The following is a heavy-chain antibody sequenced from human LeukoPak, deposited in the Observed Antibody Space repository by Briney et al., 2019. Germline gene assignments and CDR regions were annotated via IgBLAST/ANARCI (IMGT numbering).Heavy chain of an antibody. CDR1: GVSIRSSTYY. CDR3: ARQRARSGWSTSGY. D-gene: IGHD6-19*01. V-gene: IGHV4-39*01. Sequence: SETLSLTCTGSGVSIRSSTYYWGWIRQPPGKGLEWIGRMYYTGSTHYSPSLKSRVTISVDTSKHQFSLKLSSVTAADTAVYYCARQRARSGWSTSGYWGQGTLVTVS. CDR2: MYYTGST. J-gene: IGHJ4*02.